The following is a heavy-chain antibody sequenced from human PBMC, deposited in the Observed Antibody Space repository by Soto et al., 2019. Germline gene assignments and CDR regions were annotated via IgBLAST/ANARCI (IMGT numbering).Heavy chain of an antibody. Sequence: PGGSLRLSCAASGFTFSSYGMHWVRQAPGKGLEWVAVISYDGSNKYYADSVKGRFTISRDNSKNTLYLQMNSLRAEDTAVYYCAKPRVRSPIIAVATNRGQGTLVTVSS. V-gene: IGHV3-30*18. D-gene: IGHD6-19*01. CDR3: AKPRVRSPIIAVATN. CDR2: ISYDGSNK. J-gene: IGHJ4*02. CDR1: GFTFSSYG.